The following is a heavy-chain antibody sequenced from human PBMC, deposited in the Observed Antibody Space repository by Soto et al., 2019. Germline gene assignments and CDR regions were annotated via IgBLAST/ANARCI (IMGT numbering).Heavy chain of an antibody. Sequence: ASVKVSCKASGYTFTSYDINWVRQAAGQGLEWKGWMKPKRGKKAYAQKKQGKNTKTRNNSISTAYMELSSLRSEDTAVYYCARNFNIFDYWGQGTLVTVSS. V-gene: IGHV1-8*01. D-gene: IGHD2-15*01. J-gene: IGHJ4*02. CDR2: MKPKRGKK. CDR1: GYTFTSYD. CDR3: ARNFNIFDY.